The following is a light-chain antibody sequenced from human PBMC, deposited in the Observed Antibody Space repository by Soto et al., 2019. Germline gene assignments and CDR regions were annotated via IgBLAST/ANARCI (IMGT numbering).Light chain of an antibody. Sequence: EIVLTQSPATLSLSPGERDTLSCRASQNVRSYLAWYQQKPGQAPRLLIHDAISRATGIPARFSGSGSGTDFTLTISSLEPEDFAVYYCQQRTNWPTSTFGQGTRLEIK. CDR2: DAI. CDR3: QQRTNWPTST. CDR1: QNVRSY. J-gene: IGKJ5*01. V-gene: IGKV3-11*01.